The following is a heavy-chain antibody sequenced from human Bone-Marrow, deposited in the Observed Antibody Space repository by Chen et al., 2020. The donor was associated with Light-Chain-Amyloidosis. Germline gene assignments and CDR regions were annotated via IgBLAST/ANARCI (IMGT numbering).Heavy chain of an antibody. CDR1: GFTFSDYY. Sequence: QVQLVESGGGLVKPGGSLRLSWAASGFTFSDYYMSWIRQAPGKGLEWVSSITGSGSYTYYAGSVTGRFTISRDNADNSLSLQMNSLRAEDTALYFCARGYSNYYFDYWGQGTLVTVPS. J-gene: IGHJ4*02. CDR2: ITGSGSYT. D-gene: IGHD4-4*01. CDR3: ARGYSNYYFDY. V-gene: IGHV3-11*06.